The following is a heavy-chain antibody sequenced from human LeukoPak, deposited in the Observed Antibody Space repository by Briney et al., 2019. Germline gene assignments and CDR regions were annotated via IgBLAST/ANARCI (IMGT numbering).Heavy chain of an antibody. D-gene: IGHD3-22*01. CDR1: GGSISSYY. CDR3: ARDRGRDEDYYDSSGYYY. Sequence: SETLSLTCTVSGGSISSYYWSWIRQPPGKGLEWIGYIYYSGSTNYNPSLKRRVTISVDTSKNQFSPKLSSVTAADTAVYYCARDRGRDEDYYDSSGYYYWGQGTLVTVSS. V-gene: IGHV4-59*01. CDR2: IYYSGST. J-gene: IGHJ4*02.